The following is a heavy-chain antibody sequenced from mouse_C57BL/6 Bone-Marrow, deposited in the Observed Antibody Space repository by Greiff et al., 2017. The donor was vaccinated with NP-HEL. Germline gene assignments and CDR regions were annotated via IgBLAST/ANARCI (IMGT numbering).Heavy chain of an antibody. Sequence: EVKLMESGGDLVKPGGSLKLSCAASGFTFSSYGMSWVRQTPDKRLEWVATISSGGSYTYYPDSVKGRFTISRDNAKNTLYLQMSSLKSEDTAMYYCARHTPYYYGSSYVGFAYWGQGTLVTVSA. J-gene: IGHJ3*01. CDR1: GFTFSSYG. CDR2: ISSGGSYT. D-gene: IGHD1-1*01. CDR3: ARHTPYYYGSSYVGFAY. V-gene: IGHV5-6*01.